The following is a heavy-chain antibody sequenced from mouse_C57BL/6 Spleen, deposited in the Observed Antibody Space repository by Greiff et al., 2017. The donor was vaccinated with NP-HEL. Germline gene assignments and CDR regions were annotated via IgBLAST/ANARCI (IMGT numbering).Heavy chain of an antibody. Sequence: EVQVVESGGGLVQSGRSLRLSCATSGFTFSDFYMEWVRQAPGKGLEWIAASRNKANDYTTEYSASVKGRFIVSRDTSQSILYLQMNALRAEDTAIYYCARDAYYYWYFDVWGTGTTVTVSS. CDR1: GFTFSDFY. D-gene: IGHD1-1*01. CDR3: ARDAYYYWYFDV. CDR2: SRNKANDYTT. V-gene: IGHV7-1*01. J-gene: IGHJ1*03.